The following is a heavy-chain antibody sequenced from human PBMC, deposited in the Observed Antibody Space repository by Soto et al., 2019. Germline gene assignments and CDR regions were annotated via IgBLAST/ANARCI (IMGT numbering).Heavy chain of an antibody. Sequence: SVKVSCKASGCAFSSYAISWVRQAPGQGLEWMGGIIPIFGTANYAQKFQGRVTITADESTSTAYMELSSLRSEDTAVYYCARGGYSYGYRSIEHWGQGTLVTVSS. D-gene: IGHD5-18*01. V-gene: IGHV1-69*13. J-gene: IGHJ4*02. CDR2: IIPIFGTA. CDR3: ARGGYSYGYRSIEH. CDR1: GCAFSSYA.